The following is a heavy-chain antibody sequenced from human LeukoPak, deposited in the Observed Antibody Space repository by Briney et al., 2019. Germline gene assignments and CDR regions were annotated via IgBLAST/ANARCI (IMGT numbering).Heavy chain of an antibody. V-gene: IGHV3-7*01. Sequence: PGGTLRLSCAASGFTFSGYGMSWVRQAPGKGLEWVANIKQDGSEKYYVDSVKGRFTISRDNAKNSLYLQMNSLRAEDTAVYYCARAPMDYFDYWGQGTLVTVSS. D-gene: IGHD5-24*01. CDR3: ARAPMDYFDY. CDR2: IKQDGSEK. J-gene: IGHJ4*02. CDR1: GFTFSGYG.